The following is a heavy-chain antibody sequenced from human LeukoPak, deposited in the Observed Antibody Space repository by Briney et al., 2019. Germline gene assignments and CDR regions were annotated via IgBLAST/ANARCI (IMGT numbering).Heavy chain of an antibody. J-gene: IGHJ4*02. V-gene: IGHV3-21*01. CDR1: GFTFSSYS. D-gene: IGHD1-26*01. Sequence: GGSLRLSCAASGFTFSSYSMNWVRQAPGKGLEWVSSISSSSSYIYYADSVKGRFTISRDNAKNSLYLQMNSLRAEDTAVYYCARAAGGGSYFECWGQGTLVTVSS. CDR3: ARAAGGGSYFEC. CDR2: ISSSSSYI.